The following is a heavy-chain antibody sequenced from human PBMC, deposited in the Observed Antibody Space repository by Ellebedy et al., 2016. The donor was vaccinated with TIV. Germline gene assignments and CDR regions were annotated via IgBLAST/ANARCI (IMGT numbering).Heavy chain of an antibody. Sequence: GESLKISXATSGIRFGDFFMSWVRQAPGRGLQWVSTISAGGDDTYLADSVKGRFTISRDNSRNILYLQMSSLRDEDSAIYYCREGHYSDVWGQGTQVTASA. CDR1: GIRFGDFF. CDR2: ISAGGDDT. CDR3: REGHYSDV. V-gene: IGHV3-23*01. J-gene: IGHJ4*02.